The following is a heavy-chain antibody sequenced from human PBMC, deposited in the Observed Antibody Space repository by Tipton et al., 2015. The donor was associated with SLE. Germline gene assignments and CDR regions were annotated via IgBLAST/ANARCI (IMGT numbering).Heavy chain of an antibody. CDR2: ISYSGST. J-gene: IGHJ5*02. Sequence: GLVKPSETLSLTCTVSGDSISTYYWSWIRQPPGKGLEWIGYISYSGSTNYNPSLESRVTMSVDTSKNQFSLKLSSVTAADTAVYYCARENNWFDPWGQGTLVTVSS. V-gene: IGHV4-59*12. CDR1: GDSISTYY. CDR3: ARENNWFDP.